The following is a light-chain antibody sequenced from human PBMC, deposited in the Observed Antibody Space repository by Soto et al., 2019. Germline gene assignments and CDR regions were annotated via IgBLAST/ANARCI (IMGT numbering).Light chain of an antibody. V-gene: IGKV3-11*01. Sequence: EIVSTQSPATLSLSPGERATLSCRASQSVSSYLAWYQQKPGQAPRLLIYDACKRATGIPARFSGSGSGTDFTLTISSLEPEDSAVYYCQQRANWPHTFGQGTKLEIK. CDR3: QQRANWPHT. CDR2: DAC. CDR1: QSVSSY. J-gene: IGKJ2*01.